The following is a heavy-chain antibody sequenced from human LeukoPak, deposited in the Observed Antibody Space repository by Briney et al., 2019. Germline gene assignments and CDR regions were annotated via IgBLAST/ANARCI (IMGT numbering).Heavy chain of an antibody. J-gene: IGHJ4*02. CDR2: ISFDGSNK. CDR1: GFTFSSYA. CDR3: ATPEKQWHIFDY. V-gene: IGHV3-30*04. D-gene: IGHD6-19*01. Sequence: GRSLRLSCAASGFTFSSYAMHWVRQAPGKGLEWVGVISFDGSNKYYADSVKGRFTISRDNSKNTLYLQMNSLRAEDTAVYYCATPEKQWHIFDYWGQGTLVTVSS.